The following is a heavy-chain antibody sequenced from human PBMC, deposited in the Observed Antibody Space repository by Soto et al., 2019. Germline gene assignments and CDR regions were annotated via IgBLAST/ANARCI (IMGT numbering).Heavy chain of an antibody. D-gene: IGHD6-19*01. V-gene: IGHV4-4*02. Sequence: QVQLQESGPGLMKPSETLSLTCTVSSDSIAGENWWSWVRQPPGLGLEWIGEVFHTGGTNYNPSLKSRVTMDVDKSKNQFSLKLISATAADTAVYYCARVFSSGSGWMYYFDFWGQGTLVSVSS. CDR2: VFHTGGT. CDR1: SDSIAGENW. CDR3: ARVFSSGSGWMYYFDF. J-gene: IGHJ4*02.